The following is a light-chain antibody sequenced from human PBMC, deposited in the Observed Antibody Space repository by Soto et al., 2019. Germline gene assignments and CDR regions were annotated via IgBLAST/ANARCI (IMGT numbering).Light chain of an antibody. CDR1: SSNIGSNT. V-gene: IGLV1-44*01. CDR3: AAWDGSLDVVL. J-gene: IGLJ3*02. CDR2: SSN. Sequence: QSALTQPPSASGTPGQRVTISCSGSSSNIGSNTVNWYQHLPGSAPKLLIYSSNQRPSGVPDRFSGSKSGISASLAISGLQSEDEADYYCAAWDGSLDVVLFGGGTKVTVL.